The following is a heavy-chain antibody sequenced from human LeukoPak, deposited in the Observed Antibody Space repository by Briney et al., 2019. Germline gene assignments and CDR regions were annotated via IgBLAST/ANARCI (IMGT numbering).Heavy chain of an antibody. CDR1: GGSISSYY. J-gene: IGHJ4*02. CDR3: AGEVRTGYCSGGSCLDCDY. Sequence: PSETLSLTCTVSGGSISSYYWSWIRQPAGRGLEWIGRIYTSGSTNYNPSLKGRVTLSVATSKNRFFLKLSAVTAAAPAVYSGAGEVRTGYCSGGSCLDCDYWGQGTLVTVCS. D-gene: IGHD2-15*01. CDR2: IYTSGST. V-gene: IGHV4-4*07.